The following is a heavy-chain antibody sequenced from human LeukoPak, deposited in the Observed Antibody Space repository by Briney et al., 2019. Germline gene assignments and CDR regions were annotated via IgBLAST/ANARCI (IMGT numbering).Heavy chain of an antibody. CDR1: GFIVSSNY. CDR3: ARGLPDY. Sequence: GGSLRLSCAASGFIVSSNYMSWVRQAPGKGLEWVANIKQDGSEKYYVDSVKGRFTISRDNAKNSLYLQMNSLRAEDTAVYYCARGLPDYWGQGTLVTVSS. CDR2: IKQDGSEK. J-gene: IGHJ4*02. V-gene: IGHV3-7*04. D-gene: IGHD2-15*01.